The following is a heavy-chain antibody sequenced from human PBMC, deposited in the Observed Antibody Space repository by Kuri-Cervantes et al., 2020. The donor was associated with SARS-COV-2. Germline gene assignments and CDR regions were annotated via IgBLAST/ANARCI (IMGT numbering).Heavy chain of an antibody. CDR1: GYTFTGYY. V-gene: IGHV1-2*02. CDR2: INPNSGGT. D-gene: IGHD1-20*01. Sequence: ASVKVSCKASGYTFTGYYMHWVRQAPGQGLEWMGWINPNSGGTSYAQKFQVRVTMTRDTSISTAYMELSSLRSEDTAVYYCARDGNNWNYYYYYMDVWGKGTTVTVSS. J-gene: IGHJ6*03. CDR3: ARDGNNWNYYYYYMDV.